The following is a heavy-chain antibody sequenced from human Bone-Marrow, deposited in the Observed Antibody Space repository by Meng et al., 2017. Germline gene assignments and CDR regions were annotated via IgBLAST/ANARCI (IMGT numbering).Heavy chain of an antibody. D-gene: IGHD6-25*01. V-gene: IGHV1-2*06. J-gene: IGHJ4*02. CDR2: INPKSGDT. Sequence: QVPLVQSGAAVKKPGGAVKVSSKPSGYHFPDYYIHWVRRAPGQGLEWMGRINPKSGDTHYAQKFQARVTMTGDTSISTAYMELSGLRSDDTAMYYCARDEDISAAGKLFGDYWGQGTLVTVSS. CDR1: GYHFPDYY. CDR3: ARDEDISAAGKLFGDY.